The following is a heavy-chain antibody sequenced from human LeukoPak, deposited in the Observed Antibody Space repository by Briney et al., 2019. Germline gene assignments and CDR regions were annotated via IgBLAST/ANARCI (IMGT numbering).Heavy chain of an antibody. CDR2: FYSGDTT. CDR3: VRGLSGVSSWYFDL. J-gene: IGHJ2*01. CDR1: GFTVSSTY. V-gene: IGHV3-66*01. Sequence: GGSLRLSCAASGFTVSSTYMSWVRQAPGKGLEWVSVFYSGDTTYANSVKGRFTISRDISKNTLYLQMNDLGAEGTALYYCVRGLSGVSSWYFDLWGRGTLVSVSS. D-gene: IGHD7-27*01.